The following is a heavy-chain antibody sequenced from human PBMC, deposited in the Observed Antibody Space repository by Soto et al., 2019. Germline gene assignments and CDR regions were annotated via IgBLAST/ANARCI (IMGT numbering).Heavy chain of an antibody. Sequence: PSGTLSLTCAVYGGSVSGYYWSWIRQPPGKGLEWIGEINHSGSTNYNPSLKSRVTISVDTSKNQFSLKLSSVTAADTAVYYCARGLPRIRYFDWLLPLGWFEPWGQGTLVTVSS. D-gene: IGHD3-9*01. CDR1: GGSVSGYY. CDR3: ARGLPRIRYFDWLLPLGWFEP. J-gene: IGHJ5*02. CDR2: INHSGST. V-gene: IGHV4-34*01.